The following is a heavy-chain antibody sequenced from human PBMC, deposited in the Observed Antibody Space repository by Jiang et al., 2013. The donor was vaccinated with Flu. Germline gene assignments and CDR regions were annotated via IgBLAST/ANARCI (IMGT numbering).Heavy chain of an antibody. CDR3: ARGLPGFKTHWYFDL. CDR1: GGSISSYY. CDR2: IYYSGST. J-gene: IGHJ2*01. V-gene: IGHV4-59*01. Sequence: GSGLVKPSETLSLTCTVSGGSISSYYWSWIRQPPGKGLEWIGYIYYSGSTNYNPSLKSRVTISVDTSKNQFSLKLSSVTAADTAVYYCARGLPGFKTHWYFDLWGRGTLVTVSS. D-gene: IGHD3-9*01.